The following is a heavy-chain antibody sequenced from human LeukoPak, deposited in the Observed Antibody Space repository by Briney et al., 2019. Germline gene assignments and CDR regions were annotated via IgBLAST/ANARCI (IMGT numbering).Heavy chain of an antibody. D-gene: IGHD1-26*01. CDR3: ACQIEVGATHRGFYYYMDV. CDR2: IIPMFGTA. V-gene: IGHV1-69*06. Sequence: SVKVSCKASGGTFSSYAISWVRQAPGQGLEWMGGIIPMFGTANYAQKFQGRVTITADKSTSTAYMELSSLRSEDTAVYYCACQIEVGATHRGFYYYMDVWGKGTTVTVSS. J-gene: IGHJ6*03. CDR1: GGTFSSYA.